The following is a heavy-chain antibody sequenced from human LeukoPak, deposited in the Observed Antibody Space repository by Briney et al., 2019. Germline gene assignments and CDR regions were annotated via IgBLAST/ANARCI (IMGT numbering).Heavy chain of an antibody. V-gene: IGHV3-23*01. CDR3: AKRDGYNSNPLKD. CDR2: ISGSGGST. Sequence: PGGSLRVSCAASGFTFRTYAMSWVRQAPGKGLEWVSTISGSGGSTYYADSVKGRFTISRDNSKNTLYLQMNSLRAEDTALYYCAKRDGYNSNPLKDWGQGTLVTVSS. CDR1: GFTFRTYA. D-gene: IGHD5-24*01. J-gene: IGHJ4*02.